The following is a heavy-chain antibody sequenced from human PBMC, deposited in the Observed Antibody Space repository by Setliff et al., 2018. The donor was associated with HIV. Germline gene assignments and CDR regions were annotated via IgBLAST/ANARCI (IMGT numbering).Heavy chain of an antibody. CDR3: TTDLRYCSGTNCLGALPQHYYMDV. CDR1: GFTFSNAW. D-gene: IGHD2-2*01. J-gene: IGHJ6*03. V-gene: IGHV3-15*01. Sequence: PGGSLRLSCAASGFTFSNAWMSWVRQAPGKGLEWVGRIKSRTDGGTIDYAAPVKDRFTISRDDSENTLSLQMNSLKIEDTAVYYCTTDLRYCSGTNCLGALPQHYYMDVWGKGTTVTVSS. CDR2: IKSRTDGGTI.